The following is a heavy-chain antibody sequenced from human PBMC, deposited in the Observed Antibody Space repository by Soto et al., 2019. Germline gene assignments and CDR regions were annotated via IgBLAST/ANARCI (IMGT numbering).Heavy chain of an antibody. Sequence: QVQLVESGGGVVQPGRSLRLSCAASGFTFSSYAMHWVRQAPGKGLEWVAVISYDGSNKYYADSVKGRFTISRDNSKNTLYLQMNSLRAEDTAVYYCARGPTRYYYGAGSYQLYCGQGTLVTVAS. V-gene: IGHV3-30-3*01. CDR2: ISYDGSNK. J-gene: IGHJ4*02. CDR1: GFTFSSYA. D-gene: IGHD3-10*01. CDR3: ARGPTRYYYGAGSYQLY.